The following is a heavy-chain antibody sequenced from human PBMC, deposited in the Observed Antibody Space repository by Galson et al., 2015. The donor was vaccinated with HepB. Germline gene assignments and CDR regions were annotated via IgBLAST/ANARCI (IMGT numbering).Heavy chain of an antibody. CDR2: INHSGGT. V-gene: IGHV4-34*01. D-gene: IGHD6-13*01. CDR1: SGSFSGYY. J-gene: IGHJ4*02. CDR3: ARASLAAAGKGRVLDY. Sequence: CAVYSGSFSGYYWSWIRQPPGKGLEWIGEINHSGGTNYNPSLKSRVTISVDTSKNQFSLKLSSVTAADTAVYYCARASLAAAGKGRVLDYWGQGTLVTVSS.